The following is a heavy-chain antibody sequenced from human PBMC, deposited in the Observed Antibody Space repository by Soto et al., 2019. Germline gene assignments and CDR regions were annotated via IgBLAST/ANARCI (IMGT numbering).Heavy chain of an antibody. D-gene: IGHD1-1*01. Sequence: PGESLKISCKASGYSFNRYWIGWVRQMPGQGLEWMGVIFPDDSDIRHSPVFRGQVTISADKSINTVYLQYTGLKASDTATYYCARRISWYYFDSWGQGTPVTVSS. CDR3: ARRISWYYFDS. CDR2: IFPDDSDI. CDR1: GYSFNRYW. J-gene: IGHJ4*02. V-gene: IGHV5-51*01.